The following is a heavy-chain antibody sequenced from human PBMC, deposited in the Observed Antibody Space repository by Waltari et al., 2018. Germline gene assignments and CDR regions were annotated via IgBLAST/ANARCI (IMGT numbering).Heavy chain of an antibody. D-gene: IGHD1-26*01. CDR3: ARGFGGSYSGGFDF. CDR2: IYHSGNT. J-gene: IGHJ4*02. Sequence: QVQLQQSGPGLVKPSETLSLTCAVSGDSIGTYYWTWIRQPPGKGLEWIGFIYHSGNTNYNPSLKSRVTISVDTSKNQFSLRLNSVTAADTAVYFCARGFGGSYSGGFDFWGRGTLVTVSS. V-gene: IGHV4-59*01. CDR1: GDSIGTYY.